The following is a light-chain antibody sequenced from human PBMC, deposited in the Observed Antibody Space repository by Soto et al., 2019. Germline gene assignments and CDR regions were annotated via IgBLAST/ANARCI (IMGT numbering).Light chain of an antibody. V-gene: IGKV3-20*01. CDR3: PQYGSSPWT. CDR2: GAS. CDR1: QSVSSSY. J-gene: IGKJ1*01. Sequence: EIVLTQSPGTLSLSPGERATLSCRASQSVSSSYLAWYQQKPGQAPRPLIYGASSRAIGIPDRFSGSGSGTVFALAISTLEPEDFAVYYCPQYGSSPWTFGQGTKVEIK.